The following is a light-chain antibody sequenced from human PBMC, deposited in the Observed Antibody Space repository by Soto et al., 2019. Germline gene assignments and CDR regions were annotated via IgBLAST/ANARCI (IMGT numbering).Light chain of an antibody. CDR2: ATS. V-gene: IGKV1-39*01. CDR3: QQGYSTQWT. CDR1: QDIRSY. Sequence: DIQMTQSPSSLSASVGDRVSITCRASQDIRSYLNWYQQQPGKAPELLIYATSNLQSGVPTRFSASRSGTDFTLTISRLQPEDFATYYCQQGYSTQWTSGQGTKVEIK. J-gene: IGKJ1*01.